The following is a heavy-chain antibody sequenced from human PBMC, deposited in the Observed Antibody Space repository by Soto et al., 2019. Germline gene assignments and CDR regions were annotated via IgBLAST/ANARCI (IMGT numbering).Heavy chain of an antibody. J-gene: IGHJ4*02. CDR3: ARDTRGLLDY. CDR1: GGSISSGDYY. D-gene: IGHD2-15*01. V-gene: IGHV4-30-4*01. Sequence: QVQMQESGPGLVKPSQTLSLTCTVSGGSISSGDYYWSWIRQPPGKGLEWIGYIHYSGSSYNNPSLKSRITISVDTSKNQFSLNLRSVTAADTAVYYCARDTRGLLDYWGQGTLVTVSS. CDR2: IHYSGSS.